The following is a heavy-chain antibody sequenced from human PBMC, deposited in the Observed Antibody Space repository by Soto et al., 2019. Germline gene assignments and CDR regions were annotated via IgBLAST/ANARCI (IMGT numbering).Heavy chain of an antibody. D-gene: IGHD3-10*01. J-gene: IGHJ4*02. CDR3: ARDPEFGALDY. V-gene: IGHV3-7*01. CDR2: TNPYGSTT. Sequence: VGSLRLSCAASEFTFSNSWMAWVRQAPGKGLEWVSDTNPYGSTTSYVDSVKGRFTVSRDNAKNSLYLQMNSLRVEDTAVYYCARDPEFGALDYWGLGTLVTVSS. CDR1: EFTFSNSW.